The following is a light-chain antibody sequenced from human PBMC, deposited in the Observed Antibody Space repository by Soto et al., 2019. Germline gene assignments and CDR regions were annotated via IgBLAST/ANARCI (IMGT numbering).Light chain of an antibody. Sequence: FQVTQSPSSLSASVGSRVTITCRASQSISSWLAWYQQKPGKAPKLLIYDASSLESGVASRFSGSGSGTEFTLTISSLQPDDFATYYCQQYDISSPTFGRGTKVDIK. CDR2: DAS. CDR1: QSISSW. J-gene: IGKJ1*01. V-gene: IGKV1-5*01. CDR3: QQYDISSPT.